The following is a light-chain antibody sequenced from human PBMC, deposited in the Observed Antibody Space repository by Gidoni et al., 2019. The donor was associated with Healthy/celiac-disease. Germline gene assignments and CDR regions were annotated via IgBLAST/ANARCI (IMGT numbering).Light chain of an antibody. V-gene: IGKV3-15*01. CDR3: QQYNNWPPWT. CDR2: GAS. CDR1: QSVGSN. Sequence: EIVMPQAPATLSVSPGERATLSCRAGQSVGSNLAWYQQKPGQAPRLLIHGASTRATGSPARCSGSGSGTEFTLTISSLQSEDFAVYYCQQYNNWPPWTFGQGTKVEIK. J-gene: IGKJ1*01.